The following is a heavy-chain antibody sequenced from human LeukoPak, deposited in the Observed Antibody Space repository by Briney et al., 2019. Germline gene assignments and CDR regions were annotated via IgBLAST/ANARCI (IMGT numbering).Heavy chain of an antibody. CDR3: ARGPHSGYDFHNYGMDV. Sequence: ASVKVSCKASGYTFTSYYMHWVRQAPGQGLEWMGIINPSGGSTSYAQKFQGRVTMTRDTSTSTVYMELSSLRSEDTAVYYCARGPHSGYDFHNYGMDVWGQGTTVTVSS. V-gene: IGHV1-46*01. CDR2: INPSGGST. D-gene: IGHD5-12*01. J-gene: IGHJ6*02. CDR1: GYTFTSYY.